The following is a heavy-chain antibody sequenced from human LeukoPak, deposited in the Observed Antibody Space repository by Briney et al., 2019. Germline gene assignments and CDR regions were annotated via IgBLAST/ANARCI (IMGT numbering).Heavy chain of an antibody. CDR1: GYTFTSYG. J-gene: IGHJ1*01. Sequence: ASVKVSCTASGYTFTSYGINWVRQAPGQGLEWMGWISADSGNTKYAQKIQGRVTMTSYTYTNKAYMELRSLRADDTAVYYCARDFGTYSDFCSGSYVEYFQHWGQGTLVTVSS. V-gene: IGHV1-18*01. D-gene: IGHD3-3*01. CDR3: ARDFGTYSDFCSGSYVEYFQH. CDR2: ISADSGNT.